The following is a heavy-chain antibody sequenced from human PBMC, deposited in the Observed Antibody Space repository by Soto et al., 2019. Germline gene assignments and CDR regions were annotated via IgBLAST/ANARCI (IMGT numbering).Heavy chain of an antibody. V-gene: IGHV3-7*01. CDR2: IKEDGSDK. Sequence: DVQLLESGGALVQPGESLRLSCAASGFTFEKYWMTWDRQAPGKGLELVANIKEDGSDKTYVDSVKGRFTVSRENTKDFLFLQMNSLRDEDTAVYYCARGRSTDYWGQGTLVIVSS. CDR3: ARGRSTDY. J-gene: IGHJ4*02. CDR1: GFTFEKYW.